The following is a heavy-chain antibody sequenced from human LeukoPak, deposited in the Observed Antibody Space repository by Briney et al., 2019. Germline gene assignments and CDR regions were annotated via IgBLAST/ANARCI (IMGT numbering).Heavy chain of an antibody. J-gene: IGHJ4*02. CDR2: ISGSGGST. Sequence: PGGSLRLSCAASGFTFSSYSMNWVRQAPGRGLEWVSAISGSGGSTNYADSVKGRFTISRDNSKSTLYLQMNSLRAEDTAVYYCAKRMAGLHQNWGQGTLVTVSS. D-gene: IGHD6-19*01. V-gene: IGHV3-23*01. CDR3: AKRMAGLHQN. CDR1: GFTFSSYS.